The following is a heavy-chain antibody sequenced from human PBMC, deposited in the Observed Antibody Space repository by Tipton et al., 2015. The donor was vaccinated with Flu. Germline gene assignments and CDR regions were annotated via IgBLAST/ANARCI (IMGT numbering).Heavy chain of an antibody. V-gene: IGHV4-61*01. D-gene: IGHD3-3*01. J-gene: IGHJ4*02. CDR1: DGSVTSGTYY. CDR2: IYNSGNA. Sequence: TLSLTCIVSDGSVTSGTYYWSWIRQPPGKGLEWIGNIYNSGNANYNPSLKSRVSISIDTSKNQFSLHLSSVTAADTAVYYCASATYYDFWSGPVSDYFNSWGQGTLVTVSS. CDR3: ASATYYDFWSGPVSDYFNS.